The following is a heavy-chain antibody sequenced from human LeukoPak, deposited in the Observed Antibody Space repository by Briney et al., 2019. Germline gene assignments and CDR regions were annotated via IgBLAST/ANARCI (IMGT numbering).Heavy chain of an antibody. D-gene: IGHD4-11*01. CDR1: GFTFSSYW. CDR3: ARSNQHDYDAFDI. Sequence: GGSLRLSCAASGFTFSSYWMHWVRQAPGKGLVWVSRINSDGSSTSYADSVKGRFTISSDNAKNTLYLQMNSLRAEDTAVYYCARSNQHDYDAFDIWGQGTMVTVSS. J-gene: IGHJ3*02. V-gene: IGHV3-74*01. CDR2: INSDGSST.